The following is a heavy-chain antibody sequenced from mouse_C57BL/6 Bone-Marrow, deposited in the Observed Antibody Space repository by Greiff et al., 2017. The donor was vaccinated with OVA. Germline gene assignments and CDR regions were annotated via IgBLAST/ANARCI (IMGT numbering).Heavy chain of an antibody. J-gene: IGHJ2*01. Sequence: EVQLQQSGAELVRPGASVKLSCTASGFNIKDDYMHWVKERPEQGLEWIGWIDPENGDTEYASKFQGKATITADTSSKPVYLQLSSLTSEDTAVYYCTTYRYWGQGTTLTVSS. CDR1: GFNIKDDY. CDR2: IDPENGDT. CDR3: TTYRY. V-gene: IGHV14-4*01.